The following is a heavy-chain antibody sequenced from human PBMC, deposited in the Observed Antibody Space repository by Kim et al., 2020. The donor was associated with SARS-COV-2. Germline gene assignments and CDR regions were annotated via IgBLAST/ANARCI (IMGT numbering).Heavy chain of an antibody. D-gene: IGHD2-21*01. V-gene: IGHV1-69*01. Sequence: ANYAQKFQGRVTITAYESTSTAYMELSSLRSEDTAVYYCARDRNSQYFDYWGQGTLVTVSS. J-gene: IGHJ4*02. CDR3: ARDRNSQYFDY. CDR2: A.